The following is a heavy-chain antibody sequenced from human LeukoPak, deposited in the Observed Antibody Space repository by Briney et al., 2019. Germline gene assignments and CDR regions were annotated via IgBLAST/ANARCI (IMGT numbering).Heavy chain of an antibody. D-gene: IGHD2-21*01. CDR2: ISVSGDT. CDR1: GFTLSSYA. Sequence: SGGSLRLSCAASGFTLSSYAMSWVRQAPGKGLEWVSVISVSGDTYHADSVKGRFTISTDNSKNTPYLQMNSLRAEDAAVYYCAKAPVTTCSGAYCYPFDYWGQGTLVTVSS. V-gene: IGHV3-23*01. CDR3: AKAPVTTCSGAYCYPFDY. J-gene: IGHJ4*02.